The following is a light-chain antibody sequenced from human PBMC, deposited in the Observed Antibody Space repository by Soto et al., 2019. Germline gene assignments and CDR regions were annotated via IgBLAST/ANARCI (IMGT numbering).Light chain of an antibody. V-gene: IGLV1-47*01. CDR1: SSNIESNF. CDR2: RNN. J-gene: IGLJ2*01. CDR3: TVWDDSLRGRL. Sequence: QSVLTQPPSASGTPGQRVTISCSVSSSNIESNFVYWYQQFPGTAPRLLIYRNNQRPYGVPDLFSCSKSCTSASLAISALRSADEADYYCTVWDDSLRGRLFGGGTKLTVL.